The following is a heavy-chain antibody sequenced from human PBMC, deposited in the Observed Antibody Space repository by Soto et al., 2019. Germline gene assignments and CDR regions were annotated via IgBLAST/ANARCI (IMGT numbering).Heavy chain of an antibody. CDR3: AREAGPDRWFDP. V-gene: IGHV4-4*07. CDR2: ISTSGTT. J-gene: IGHJ5*02. Sequence: SETLSLTCTVSGASISSYFWTWIRQPAGKGLDWIGRISTSGTTNYNPSLKSRVTMSVDASKNHFSLNLSSVTAADTAVYYCAREAGPDRWFDPWGQGTLVTVSS. CDR1: GASISSYF. D-gene: IGHD6-19*01.